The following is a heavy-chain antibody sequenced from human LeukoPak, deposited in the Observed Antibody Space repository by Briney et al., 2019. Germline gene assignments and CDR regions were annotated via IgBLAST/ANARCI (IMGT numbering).Heavy chain of an antibody. D-gene: IGHD3-22*01. J-gene: IGHJ2*01. V-gene: IGHV4-39*07. CDR1: GGSISSSSYY. CDR2: IYYSGST. CDR3: ARARYYDSSGYQVWYFDL. Sequence: PSETLSLTCTVSGGSISSSSYYWGWIRQPPGKGLEWIGSIYYSGSTYYNPSLKSRVTISVDTSKNQFSLKLSSVTAADTAVYYCARARYYDSSGYQVWYFDLWGRGTLVTVSS.